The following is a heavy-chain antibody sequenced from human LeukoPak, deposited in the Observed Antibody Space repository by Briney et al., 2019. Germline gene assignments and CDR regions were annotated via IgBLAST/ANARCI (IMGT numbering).Heavy chain of an antibody. D-gene: IGHD3-10*01. CDR3: ASPGAAGDAFDI. J-gene: IGHJ3*02. V-gene: IGHV3-66*01. CDR2: IYSGGST. Sequence: GGSLRLSCAASGFTVSSNYMSWVRQAPGKGLEWVSVIYSGGSTYCADSVKGRFTISRDNSKNTLFLQMNSLRAEDTAVYYCASPGAAGDAFDIWGQGTMVIVSS. CDR1: GFTVSSNY.